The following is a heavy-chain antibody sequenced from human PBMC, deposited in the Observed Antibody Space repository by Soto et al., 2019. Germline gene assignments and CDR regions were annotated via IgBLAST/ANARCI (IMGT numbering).Heavy chain of an antibody. Sequence: GESLKISCKGSGYSFTSYWIGWVRQMPGKVFEWMGFIYLGDFYTRYSPSFQGQVTISADKSISPAYLQWSSLKASDTAMYYCARRYSSSWYYFDYWGQGTLVTVSS. D-gene: IGHD6-13*01. V-gene: IGHV5-51*01. J-gene: IGHJ4*02. CDR3: ARRYSSSWYYFDY. CDR2: IYLGDFYT. CDR1: GYSFTSYW.